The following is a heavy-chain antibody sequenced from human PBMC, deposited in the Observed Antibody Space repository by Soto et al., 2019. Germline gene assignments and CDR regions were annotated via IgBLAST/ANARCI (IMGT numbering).Heavy chain of an antibody. CDR2: ISSSSSTI. CDR3: ARDYSSYGPFDY. CDR1: GFTFSTYS. V-gene: IGHV3-48*01. Sequence: GGSLRLSCAASGFTFSTYSMNWVRQAPGKGLEWVSYISSSSSTIFYTDSVKGRFTVSRDNAKNSLYLQMNSLRAEDTAVYYCARDYSSYGPFDYWGQGTLVTVSS. D-gene: IGHD5-18*01. J-gene: IGHJ4*02.